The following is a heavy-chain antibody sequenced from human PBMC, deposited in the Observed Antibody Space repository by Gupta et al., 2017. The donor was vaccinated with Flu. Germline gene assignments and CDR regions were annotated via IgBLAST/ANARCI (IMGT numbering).Heavy chain of an antibody. CDR3: AEARAGDYNHYYGMDV. Sequence: QVQLVQSGAEVKKPGSSVKVSCQASGGTFLSYAISWVRQAPGQGLEWMGGIIPVFGTPKYAQKFQGRVTIIADKATRTAYMELNSLTSEDTAVYYCAEARAGDYNHYYGMDVWGQGTAVTVSS. CDR2: IIPVFGTP. V-gene: IGHV1-69*06. D-gene: IGHD4-11*01. J-gene: IGHJ6*02. CDR1: GGTFLSYA.